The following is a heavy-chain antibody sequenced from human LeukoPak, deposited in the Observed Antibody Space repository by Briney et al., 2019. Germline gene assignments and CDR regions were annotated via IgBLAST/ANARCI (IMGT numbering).Heavy chain of an antibody. V-gene: IGHV4-38-2*02. Sequence: PSETLFLTYTVSGYSISSGYYWGWIRQPPGKGLEWVGSIYHSGSTYYNPSLKSRVTISVDTSKNQFSLKLSSVTAADTAVYYCARLVSTIAARPGYYYMDVWGKGTTVTVSS. J-gene: IGHJ6*03. D-gene: IGHD6-6*01. CDR3: ARLVSTIAARPGYYYMDV. CDR2: IYHSGST. CDR1: GYSISSGYY.